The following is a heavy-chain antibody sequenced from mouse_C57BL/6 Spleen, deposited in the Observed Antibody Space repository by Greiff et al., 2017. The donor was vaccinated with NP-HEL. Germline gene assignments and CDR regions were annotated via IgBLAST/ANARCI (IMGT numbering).Heavy chain of an antibody. D-gene: IGHD1-1*01. V-gene: IGHV5-6*01. CDR1: GFTFSSYG. CDR3: ARPHYYGSSGYFDV. J-gene: IGHJ1*03. Sequence: EVHLVESGGDLVKPGGSLKLSCAASGFTFSSYGMSWVRQTPDKRLEWVATISSGGSYTYYPDSVKGRFTISRDNAKNTLYLQMSSLKSEDTAMYYCARPHYYGSSGYFDVWGTGTTVTVSS. CDR2: ISSGGSYT.